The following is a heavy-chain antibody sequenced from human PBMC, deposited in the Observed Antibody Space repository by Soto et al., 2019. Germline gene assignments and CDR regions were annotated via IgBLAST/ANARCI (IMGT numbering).Heavy chain of an antibody. CDR1: GFTLTTYG. CDR2: ISYDGINK. Sequence: GGSLRLSCAASGFTLTTYGMHWVRQAPGKGLEWVAAISYDGINKNYADSVKGRFTISRDNSKNTLYLQMNSLRVEDTAEYYCAKDTVRGVWVTDAEYFQHWGQGTLVTVSS. D-gene: IGHD3-10*01. J-gene: IGHJ1*01. CDR3: AKDTVRGVWVTDAEYFQH. V-gene: IGHV3-30*18.